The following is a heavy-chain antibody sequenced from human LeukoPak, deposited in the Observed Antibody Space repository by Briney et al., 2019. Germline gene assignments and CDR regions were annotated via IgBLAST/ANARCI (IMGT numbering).Heavy chain of an antibody. CDR2: INPNSGGT. D-gene: IGHD3-3*01. J-gene: IGHJ4*02. CDR1: GYTFTGYY. Sequence: GASVKVSCKASGYTFTGYYMHWVRQAPGQGLEWVGWINPNSGGTNYVQKFQGRVTMTRDTSISTAYLELSRLRSDDTAVYYCAREDPYYDFWSGAPAFDYWGQGTLVTVSS. V-gene: IGHV1-2*02. CDR3: AREDPYYDFWSGAPAFDY.